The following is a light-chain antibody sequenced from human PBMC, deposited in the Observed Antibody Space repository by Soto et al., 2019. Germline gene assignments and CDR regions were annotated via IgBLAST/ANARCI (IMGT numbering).Light chain of an antibody. CDR3: CSYAGSYTWV. J-gene: IGLJ3*02. V-gene: IGLV2-11*01. CDR1: SSDVGNYNY. Sequence: QPVLTQPRSVSGSPGQSVTISCTGTSSDVGNYNYVSWYQQHPGKAPKVMIYDVNKWPSGVPDRFSGSKSGNTAPLTISGLQAEDEADYYCCSYAGSYTWVFGGGTKVTVL. CDR2: DVN.